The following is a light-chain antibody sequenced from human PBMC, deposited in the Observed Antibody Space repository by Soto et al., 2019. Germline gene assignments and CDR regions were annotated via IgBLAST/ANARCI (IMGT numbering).Light chain of an antibody. Sequence: QSVLTQPPSASGTPGQRVTISCSGSSSNIGSNTVNWYQQLPGTAPKRLIYSNNQRPSGVPDRFSGAKFGTSASLAISGLLSADEADYYCAAWDDSLNAWVFGGGTKLTVL. CDR2: SNN. CDR3: AAWDDSLNAWV. V-gene: IGLV1-44*01. CDR1: SSNIGSNT. J-gene: IGLJ3*02.